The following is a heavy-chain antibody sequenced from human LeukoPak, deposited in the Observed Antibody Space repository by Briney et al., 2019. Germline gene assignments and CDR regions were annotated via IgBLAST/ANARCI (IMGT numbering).Heavy chain of an antibody. D-gene: IGHD6-19*01. Sequence: GGSLRLSCAASAFTFSSYSMNWVRQAPGKGLEWVSSISSSGSYIYYADSVKGRFTISRDNSKNTLYLQMNSLRAEDTAVYYCARGVIDSSGWYYFDYWGQGTLVTVSS. V-gene: IGHV3-21*01. CDR1: AFTFSSYS. CDR3: ARGVIDSSGWYYFDY. CDR2: ISSSGSYI. J-gene: IGHJ4*02.